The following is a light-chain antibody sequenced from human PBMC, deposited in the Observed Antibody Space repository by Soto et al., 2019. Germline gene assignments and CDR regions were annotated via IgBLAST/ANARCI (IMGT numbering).Light chain of an antibody. CDR1: QSVSNY. V-gene: IGKV3-11*01. J-gene: IGKJ1*01. Sequence: EIVLTQSPATLSVSPGERATLSCRASQSVSNYLAWYQQKPGQAPRLLIYDTSNRATVIPARFSGSGSGTDFTLTISGLEPEDFAVYYCLQRVVWPWTFGQGTKVEIK. CDR2: DTS. CDR3: LQRVVWPWT.